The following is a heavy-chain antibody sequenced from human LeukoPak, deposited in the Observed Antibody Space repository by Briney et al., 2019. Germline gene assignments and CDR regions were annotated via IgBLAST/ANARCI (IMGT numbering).Heavy chain of an antibody. CDR1: GGSISSYY. CDR2: IYYSGST. J-gene: IGHJ4*02. D-gene: IGHD6-19*01. Sequence: SDTLSLTCTVSGGSISSYYWSWIRQPPAKGLEWIGYIYYSGSTNYNPSLKSRVTISVDTSKNQFFLKLSSVTAADTAVYYCARSSSGWYNTPFDYWGQGTLVTVAS. V-gene: IGHV4-59*08. CDR3: ARSSSGWYNTPFDY.